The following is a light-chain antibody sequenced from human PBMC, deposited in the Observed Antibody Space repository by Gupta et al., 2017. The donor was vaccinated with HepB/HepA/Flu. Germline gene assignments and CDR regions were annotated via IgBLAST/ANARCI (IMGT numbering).Light chain of an antibody. J-gene: IGKJ4*01. CDR3: QRRNTLVT. V-gene: IGKV3-11*01. Sequence: EIVLTQFPATLSLSPGERATLSCRASQSVSNYLAWYQQKPGQAPRLIISDASYRATGVTARFSGSGDAKDFTPTSSRREDEGCDGYYSQRRNTLVTFGRGTKVEIK. CDR2: DAS. CDR1: QSVSNY.